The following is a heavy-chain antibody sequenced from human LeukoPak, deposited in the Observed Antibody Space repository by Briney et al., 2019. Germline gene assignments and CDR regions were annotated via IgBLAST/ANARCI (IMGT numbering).Heavy chain of an antibody. CDR1: GFTFSSYA. CDR3: AKDVYSSSSKGYFDY. CDR2: ISGSGGST. Sequence: PGGSLRLSCAASGFTFSSYAMSWVRQAPGKGLEWVSAISGSGGSTYYADSVKGRFTISRDNSKNTLYLQMNSLRAEDTAVYYCAKDVYSSSSKGYFDYWGQGTLVTVSS. J-gene: IGHJ4*02. D-gene: IGHD6-6*01. V-gene: IGHV3-23*01.